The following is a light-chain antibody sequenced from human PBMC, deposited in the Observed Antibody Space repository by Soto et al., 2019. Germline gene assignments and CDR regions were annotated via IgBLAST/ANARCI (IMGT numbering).Light chain of an antibody. Sequence: QSVLTQPPSASGTPGQRVTISCSGSSSNIGSNTVNWYQQLPGTAPKLLIYSNNVRPSGVPDRFSGSISGTSASLAISGLQSEDEADYYCAAWDDSLDARVVFGGGTKLTVL. V-gene: IGLV1-44*01. CDR1: SSNIGSNT. CDR3: AAWDDSLDARVV. J-gene: IGLJ2*01. CDR2: SNN.